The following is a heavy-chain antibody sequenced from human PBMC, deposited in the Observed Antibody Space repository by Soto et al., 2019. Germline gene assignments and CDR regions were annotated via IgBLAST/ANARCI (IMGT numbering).Heavy chain of an antibody. CDR2: IKQDGSEK. Sequence: PGGSLRLSCAASGFTFSSYWMSWARQAPGKGLEWVANIKQDGSEKYYVDSVKGRFTISRDNAKNSLYLQMNSLRAEDTAVYYCARDQYGGDYYYMDVWGKGTTVTVSS. J-gene: IGHJ6*03. D-gene: IGHD3-10*01. CDR3: ARDQYGGDYYYMDV. V-gene: IGHV3-7*01. CDR1: GFTFSSYW.